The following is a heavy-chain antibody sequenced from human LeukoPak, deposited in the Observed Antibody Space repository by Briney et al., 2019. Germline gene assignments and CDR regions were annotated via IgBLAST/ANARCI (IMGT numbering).Heavy chain of an antibody. J-gene: IGHJ4*02. D-gene: IGHD3-10*01. Sequence: SETLSLTCTVSGGSISSYYWSWIRQPPGKGLEWIGYIYYSGSTNYNPSLKSRVTISVDTSKNQFSLKLSSVTAADTAVYYCAREQRITMVRGVPGDYFDYWGQGTLVTVSS. CDR1: GGSISSYY. V-gene: IGHV4-59*01. CDR2: IYYSGST. CDR3: AREQRITMVRGVPGDYFDY.